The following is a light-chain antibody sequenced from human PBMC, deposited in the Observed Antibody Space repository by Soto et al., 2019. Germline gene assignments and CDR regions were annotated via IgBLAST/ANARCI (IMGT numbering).Light chain of an antibody. CDR2: GAS. CDR3: QQYGGSHWT. CDR1: QSLSSNS. J-gene: IGKJ1*01. Sequence: EIVLTQSPGTLSLSPGEGATLSCRASQSLSSNSLAWYQQQPGQAPRLLIYGASPRAIGIPDRFSGSGSGTDFTLTISSLETEDFAVYHVQQYGGSHWTFGQGTKVEVK. V-gene: IGKV3-20*01.